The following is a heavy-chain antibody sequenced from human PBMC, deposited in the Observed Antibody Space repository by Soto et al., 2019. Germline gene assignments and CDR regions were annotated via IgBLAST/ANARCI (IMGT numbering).Heavy chain of an antibody. V-gene: IGHV3-30-3*01. CDR2: ISYDGSNK. J-gene: IGHJ2*01. CDR3: ARGWYGDHARYFDL. CDR1: GFTFSSYV. Sequence: QVQLVESGGGVVQPGRSLRLSCAVSGFTFSSYVMHWVRQALGKGLEWVAVISYDGSNKYYADSVKGRFTISRDNSKNTLYLQMNSLRAEDTAVYYCARGWYGDHARYFDLWGRGTLVTVSS. D-gene: IGHD4-17*01.